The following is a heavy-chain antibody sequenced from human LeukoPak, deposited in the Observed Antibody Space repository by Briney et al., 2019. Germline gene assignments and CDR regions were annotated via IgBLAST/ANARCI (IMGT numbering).Heavy chain of an antibody. J-gene: IGHJ4*02. CDR1: GFTFTNAW. D-gene: IGHD3-10*01. Sequence: GGSLRLSCAASGFTFTNAWMSWVRQAPGKGLEWVGRIKSKTDGGTPDYAAPVKGRFTISRDDSKHTLYLQMNSLKTEDTAVYYCAAGVYGSYGSWGQGTLVTVSS. CDR3: AAGVYGSYGS. CDR2: IKSKTDGGTP. V-gene: IGHV3-15*01.